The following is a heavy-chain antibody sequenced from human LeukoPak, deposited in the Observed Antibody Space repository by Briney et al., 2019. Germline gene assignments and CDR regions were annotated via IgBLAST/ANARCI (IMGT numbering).Heavy chain of an antibody. J-gene: IGHJ4*02. V-gene: IGHV3-7*01. D-gene: IGHD4-11*01. Sequence: PGGSLRLSCVASGFPLGRYWMTWVRQAPGKGLEWVASLNQDESEKKFAESVKGRFTISRDDAKNSLYLHMNSLRVEDTAVYYCARDRDYSNYPFDYWGQGTLVTVSS. CDR1: GFPLGRYW. CDR2: LNQDESEK. CDR3: ARDRDYSNYPFDY.